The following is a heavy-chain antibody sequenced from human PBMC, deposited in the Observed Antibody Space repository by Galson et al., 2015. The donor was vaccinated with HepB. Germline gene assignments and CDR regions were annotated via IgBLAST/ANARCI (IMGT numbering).Heavy chain of an antibody. CDR1: GFTFSNYG. CDR2: IWYDGSNK. Sequence: SLRLSCAASGFTFSNYGMHWVRQAPGKGLEWVAVIWYDGSNKYYADSVKGRFTISRDNSKNTLYLQMNSLRAEDTAVYYCARVSGDCSGGTCIHYYYYGMEVWGQGTTVTVSS. J-gene: IGHJ6*02. V-gene: IGHV3-33*08. CDR3: ARVSGDCSGGTCIHYYYYGMEV. D-gene: IGHD2-15*01.